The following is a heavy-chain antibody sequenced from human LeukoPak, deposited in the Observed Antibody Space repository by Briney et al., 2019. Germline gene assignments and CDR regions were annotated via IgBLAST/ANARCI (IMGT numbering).Heavy chain of an antibody. Sequence: PSETLSLTCTVSGGSISSYYWSWIRQPAGKGLEWIGRIYTSGSTNYNPSLKSRVTMSVDTSKNQFSLKLSSVTAADTAVYYCARDYDSSGYYQGWFDPWGQGTLVTVS. J-gene: IGHJ5*02. CDR3: ARDYDSSGYYQGWFDP. D-gene: IGHD3-22*01. V-gene: IGHV4-4*07. CDR1: GGSISSYY. CDR2: IYTSGST.